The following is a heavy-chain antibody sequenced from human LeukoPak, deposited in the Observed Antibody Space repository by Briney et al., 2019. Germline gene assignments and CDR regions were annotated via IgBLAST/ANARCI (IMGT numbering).Heavy chain of an antibody. CDR1: GFTFSSYS. CDR3: ARNKWELLPPYYYYGMDV. D-gene: IGHD1-26*01. J-gene: IGHJ6*02. Sequence: GGSLRLSCAASGFTFSSYSMNWVRQAPGKGLEWVSYISSSSSTIYYADSVKGRFTISRDNAKNSLYLQMNSLRAEDTAVYYCARNKWELLPPYYYYGMDVWGQGTTVTVSS. V-gene: IGHV3-48*04. CDR2: ISSSSSTI.